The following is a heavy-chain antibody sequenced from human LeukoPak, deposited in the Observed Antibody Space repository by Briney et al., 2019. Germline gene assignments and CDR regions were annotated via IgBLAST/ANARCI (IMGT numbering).Heavy chain of an antibody. CDR2: ISGSGGST. CDR1: GFTFSSYA. V-gene: IGHV3-23*01. J-gene: IGHJ4*02. D-gene: IGHD5-18*01. CDR3: ARDDSYGYGTDY. Sequence: GGSLRLSCAASGFTFSSYAMSWVRQAPGKGLEWVSAISGSGGSTYYADSVKGRFTISRDNSKNTLYLQMNSLRAEDTAVYYCARDDSYGYGTDYWGQGTLVTVSS.